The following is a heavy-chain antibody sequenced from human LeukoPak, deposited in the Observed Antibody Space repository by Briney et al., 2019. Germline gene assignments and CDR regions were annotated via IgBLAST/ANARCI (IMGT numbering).Heavy chain of an antibody. V-gene: IGHV4-34*01. CDR1: GGSFSGYY. J-gene: IGHJ4*02. CDR2: ITHTGST. D-gene: IGHD2-2*02. CDR3: AARYCSSTSCYIGY. Sequence: SETLSLTCAVYGGSFSGYYWSWIRQPPGKGLEWIGEITHTGSTNYNPSLKSRVTISVDTSKNQFSLKLSSVTAADTAVYYCAARYCSSTSCYIGYWGQGTLVTVSS.